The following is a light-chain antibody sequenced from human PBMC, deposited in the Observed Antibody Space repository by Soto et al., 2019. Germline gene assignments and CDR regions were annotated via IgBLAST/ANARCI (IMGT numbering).Light chain of an antibody. Sequence: DIQMTQSPSTLSASVGDRVTITCRASQSISWWLAWYQLKPGKAPKLLINKASSLQSGVPSRFSGSGSGTEFTLTINSLQPDDFATYYCQQYNHWYSFGQGTKLEIK. CDR2: KAS. V-gene: IGKV1-5*03. CDR3: QQYNHWYS. J-gene: IGKJ2*03. CDR1: QSISWW.